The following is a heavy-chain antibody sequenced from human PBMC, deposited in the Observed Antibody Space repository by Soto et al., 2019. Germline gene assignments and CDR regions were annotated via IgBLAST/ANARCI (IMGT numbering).Heavy chain of an antibody. CDR2: ISAYNGNT. V-gene: IGHV1-18*04. Sequence: ASVKVSCKASGYTFTGYYMHWVRQAPGQGLEWMGWISAYNGNTNYAQKLQGRVTMTTDTSTSTAYMELRSLRSDDTAVYYCACMGYSGYDSYWGQGTLVTVSS. CDR1: GYTFTGYY. CDR3: ACMGYSGYDSY. J-gene: IGHJ4*02. D-gene: IGHD5-12*01.